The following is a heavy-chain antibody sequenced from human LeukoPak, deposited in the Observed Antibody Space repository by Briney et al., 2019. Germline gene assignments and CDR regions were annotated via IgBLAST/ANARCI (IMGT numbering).Heavy chain of an antibody. CDR1: GGPFSGYY. CDR3: ARGNSLLRPRSSGWGGAFDI. D-gene: IGHD6-19*01. V-gene: IGHV4-34*01. CDR2: INHSGST. Sequence: SETLSLTCAVYGGPFSGYYWSWIRQPPGKGLEWIGEINHSGSTNYNPSLKSRVTISVDTSKNQFSLKLSSVTAADTAVYYCARGNSLLRPRSSGWGGAFDIWGQGTLVTVPS. J-gene: IGHJ3*02.